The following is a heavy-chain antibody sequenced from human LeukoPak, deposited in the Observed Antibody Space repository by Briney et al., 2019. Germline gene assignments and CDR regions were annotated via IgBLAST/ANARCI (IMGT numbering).Heavy chain of an antibody. Sequence: GGSLRLSCAASGFTFSSYSMNWVRQAPGKGLEWVSSISSSSYIYYADSVKGRFTISRDNAKNSLYLQMNSLRAEDTAVYYCAREIYYDSSGYYTWGQGTLVTVSS. V-gene: IGHV3-21*01. CDR3: AREIYYDSSGYYT. CDR2: ISSSSYI. CDR1: GFTFSSYS. J-gene: IGHJ5*02. D-gene: IGHD3-22*01.